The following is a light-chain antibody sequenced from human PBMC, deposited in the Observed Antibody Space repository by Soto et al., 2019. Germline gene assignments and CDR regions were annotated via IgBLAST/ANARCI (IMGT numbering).Light chain of an antibody. Sequence: DIQLTQSPSSLSASVGDRVTITCRASQSITSYLNWYQQKPGKAPKLLIYAASTLQTGVPSRFSGSGSGTDFTLTIGSLQPEDFTVYFCQKSYTTPRTFGQGTRV. CDR1: QSITSY. V-gene: IGKV1-39*01. J-gene: IGKJ1*01. CDR2: AAS. CDR3: QKSYTTPRT.